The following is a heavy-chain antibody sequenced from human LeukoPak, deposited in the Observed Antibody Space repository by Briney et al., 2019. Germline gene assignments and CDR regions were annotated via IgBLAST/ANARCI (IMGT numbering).Heavy chain of an antibody. D-gene: IGHD6-13*01. CDR1: GFTFSSYA. Sequence: GGSLRLSCAASGFTFSSYAMHWVRQAPGKGLEWVAVISYDGSNKYYADSVKGRFTISRDNSKNTLYLQMNSLRAEDTAVYYCARGSAAAVFGYFDYWGQGTLVTVSS. J-gene: IGHJ4*02. V-gene: IGHV3-30*04. CDR3: ARGSAAAVFGYFDY. CDR2: ISYDGSNK.